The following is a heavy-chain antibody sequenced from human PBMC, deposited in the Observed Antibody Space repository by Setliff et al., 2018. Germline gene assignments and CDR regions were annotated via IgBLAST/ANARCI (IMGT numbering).Heavy chain of an antibody. CDR2: INQGGGEQ. J-gene: IGHJ4*02. V-gene: IGHV3-7*03. CDR3: ATARRGYQYGSGSLFDD. Sequence: GSLRLSCAASGFTFSSLWMSWVRQAPGKGLEWVANINQGGGEQFYVDSVKGRFTISRDNAKNSLYLQMNSLRAEDTALYYCATARRGYQYGSGSLFDDWGQGTLVTVSS. CDR1: GFTFSSLW. D-gene: IGHD3-10*01.